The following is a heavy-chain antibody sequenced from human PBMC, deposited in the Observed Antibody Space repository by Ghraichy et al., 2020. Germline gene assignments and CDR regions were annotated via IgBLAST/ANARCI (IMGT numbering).Heavy chain of an antibody. CDR1: GFTFSSYE. CDR3: ARVGRDILTAYDAFDI. V-gene: IGHV3-48*03. Sequence: GGSLRLSCAASGFTFSSYEMNWVRQAPGKGLEWVSYISSSGSTIYYADYVKGRFTISRDNAKNSLYLQMNSLRAEDTAVYYCARVGRDILTAYDAFDIWGQGTMVTVSS. D-gene: IGHD3-9*01. CDR2: ISSSGSTI. J-gene: IGHJ3*02.